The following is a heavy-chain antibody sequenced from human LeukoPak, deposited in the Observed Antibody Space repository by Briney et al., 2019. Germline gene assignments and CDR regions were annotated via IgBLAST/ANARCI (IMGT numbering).Heavy chain of an antibody. CDR1: GYTFTGYY. V-gene: IGHV1-2*02. CDR2: INPNSGGT. Sequence: ASVKVSCKASGYTFTGYYMHWVRQAPGQGLEWMGWINPNSGGTNYAQKLQGRVTMTTDTSTSTAYMELRSLRSDDTAVYYCARDLTIFGGGIDYWGQGTLVTVSS. J-gene: IGHJ4*02. D-gene: IGHD3-3*01. CDR3: ARDLTIFGGGIDY.